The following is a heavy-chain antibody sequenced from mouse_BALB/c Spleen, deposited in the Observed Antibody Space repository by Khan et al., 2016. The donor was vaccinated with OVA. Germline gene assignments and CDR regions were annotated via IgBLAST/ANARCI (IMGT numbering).Heavy chain of an antibody. CDR2: INTYTGEP. V-gene: IGHV9-3-1*01. J-gene: IGHJ4*01. D-gene: IGHD2-10*01. Sequence: QIQLVQSGPELKKPGETVKISCTASGYTFTNFGMNWVKQAPGKGLKWMGWINTYTGEPTYADDFKGRFAFSLETSASTAYLQLNNLKNEDTATYFCARPPYFSYVMVYWGQGTSVTVSS. CDR3: ARPPYFSYVMVY. CDR1: GYTFTNFG.